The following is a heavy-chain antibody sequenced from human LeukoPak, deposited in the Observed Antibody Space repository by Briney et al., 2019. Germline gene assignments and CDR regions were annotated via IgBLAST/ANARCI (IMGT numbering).Heavy chain of an antibody. CDR2: ISSSSSYI. CDR3: ARDSTRRGYSYGSNWFDP. D-gene: IGHD5-18*01. CDR1: GFTFSSYS. V-gene: IGHV3-21*01. Sequence: PGGSLRLSCAASGFTFSSYSMNWVRQAPGKGLEWVSSISSSSSYIYYADSVKGRFTISRDNAKNSLYLQMNSLRAEDTAVYYCARDSTRRGYSYGSNWFDPWGQGTLVTVSS. J-gene: IGHJ5*02.